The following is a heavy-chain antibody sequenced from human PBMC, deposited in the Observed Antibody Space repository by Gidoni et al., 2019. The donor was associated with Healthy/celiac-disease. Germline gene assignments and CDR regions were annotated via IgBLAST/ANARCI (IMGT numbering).Heavy chain of an antibody. CDR1: GGSIRSSNW. CDR3: ARVEMATTYYYYGMDV. J-gene: IGHJ6*02. Sequence: QVQLQESGPGLVKPSGTLSLTCAVSGGSIRSSNWWSWVRQPPGKGLEWIGEIYHSGSTNYNPSLNSRVTISVDKSKNQFSLKLSSVTAADTAVYYCARVEMATTYYYYGMDVWGQGTTVTVSS. D-gene: IGHD5-12*01. V-gene: IGHV4-4*02. CDR2: IYHSGST.